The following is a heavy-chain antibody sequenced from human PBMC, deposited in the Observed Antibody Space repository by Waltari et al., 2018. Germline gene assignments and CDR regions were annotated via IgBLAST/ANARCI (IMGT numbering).Heavy chain of an antibody. CDR2: LYYRGSS. CDR3: ARAFGSGSYAWFDS. Sequence: QLQLQESGPGLVKPSETLSLTCSVSGDSVTSGSYYWGWIRQPPRKGLAWIGILYYRGSSYSTPARKRRVSISVDTSKSQFSLKLSSVAAAETAVYYGARAFGSGSYAWFDSWGQGTLVTVSS. CDR1: GDSVTSGSYY. V-gene: IGHV4-39*01. J-gene: IGHJ5*01. D-gene: IGHD3-10*01.